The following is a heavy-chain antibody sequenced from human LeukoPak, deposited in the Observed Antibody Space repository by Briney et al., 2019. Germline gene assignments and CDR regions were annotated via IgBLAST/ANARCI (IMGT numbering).Heavy chain of an antibody. D-gene: IGHD1-1*01. CDR2: IYYSGST. V-gene: IGHV4-59*01. Sequence: SETLSLTCTVSGGSISSYYWSWIRQPPGKGLEWIGYIYYSGSTNCNPSHKSRVTISLDTSKNQFSLKLSSVTAADTAVYYCARDSGPGVLFYWGQGTLVTVSS. CDR1: GGSISSYY. CDR3: ARDSGPGVLFY. J-gene: IGHJ4*02.